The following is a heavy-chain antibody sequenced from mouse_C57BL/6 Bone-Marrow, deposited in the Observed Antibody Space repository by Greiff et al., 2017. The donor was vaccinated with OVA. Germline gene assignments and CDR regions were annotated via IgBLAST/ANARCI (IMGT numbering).Heavy chain of an antibody. CDR2: IYPGSGST. Sequence: VQLQQSGTVLARPGASVKMSCKTSGYTFTSYWITWVKQRPGQGLEWIGDIYPGSGSTNYNEKFKSKATLTVDTSSSTAYMQLSSLTSEDSAVYYCARLITTRGYFDYWGQGTTLTVSS. V-gene: IGHV1-55*01. CDR3: ARLITTRGYFDY. J-gene: IGHJ2*01. CDR1: GYTFTSYW. D-gene: IGHD2-4*01.